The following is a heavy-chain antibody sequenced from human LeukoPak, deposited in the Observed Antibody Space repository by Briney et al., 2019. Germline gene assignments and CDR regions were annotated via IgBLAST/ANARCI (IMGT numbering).Heavy chain of an antibody. Sequence: ASVKVSCKASGYTFTGYYMHWVRQAPGQGLEWMGRINPNSGNTGYAQKFQGRVTMTRNTSISTAYMELSSLRSEDTAVYYCARGGYRFSSPTDYWGQGTLVTVSS. V-gene: IGHV1-8*02. D-gene: IGHD3-16*02. CDR3: ARGGYRFSSPTDY. J-gene: IGHJ4*02. CDR1: GYTFTGYY. CDR2: INPNSGNT.